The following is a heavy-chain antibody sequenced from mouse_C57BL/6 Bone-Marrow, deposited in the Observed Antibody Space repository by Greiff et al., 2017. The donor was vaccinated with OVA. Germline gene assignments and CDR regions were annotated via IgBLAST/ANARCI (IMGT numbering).Heavy chain of an antibody. J-gene: IGHJ4*01. V-gene: IGHV10-1*01. D-gene: IGHD2-4*01. CDR3: VRRGYYDYGYAMDY. CDR1: GFSFNTYA. CDR2: IRSKSNNYAT. Sequence: DVQLVESGGGLVQPKGSLKLSCAASGFSFNTYAMNWVRQAPGKGLEWVARIRSKSNNYATYYADSVKDRFTISRDDSESMLYLQMNNLKTEDTAMYYCVRRGYYDYGYAMDYWGQGTSVTVSS.